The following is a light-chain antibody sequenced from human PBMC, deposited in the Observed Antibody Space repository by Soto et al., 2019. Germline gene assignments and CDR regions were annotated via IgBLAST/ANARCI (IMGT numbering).Light chain of an antibody. J-gene: IGLJ2*01. V-gene: IGLV2-14*03. CDR2: DVN. CDR1: SSDIGAYNF. Sequence: QSVLTQPASVSGSPGQSITISCTGTSSDIGAYNFVSWYQQHPGKAPKLMLYDVNIRPSGVSSRFSGSKSGNTASLTISGLQAEDEADYYCTSWTTSTTMIFGGGTKATVL. CDR3: TSWTTSTTMI.